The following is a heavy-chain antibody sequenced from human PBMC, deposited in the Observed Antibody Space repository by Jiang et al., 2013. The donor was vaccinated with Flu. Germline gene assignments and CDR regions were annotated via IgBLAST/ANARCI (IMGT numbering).Heavy chain of an antibody. J-gene: IGHJ6*02. CDR3: ACRGDSSGYYSPPIEYYYYGMDV. D-gene: IGHD3-22*01. CDR1: GYTFTSYY. V-gene: IGHV1-46*01. CDR2: INPSGGST. Sequence: GAEVKKPGASVKVSCKASGYTFTSYYMHWVRQAPGQGLEWMGIINPSGGSTSYAQKFQGRVTMTRDTSTSTVYMELSSLRSEDTAVYYCACRGDSSGYYSPPIEYYYYGMDVWGQGTTVTVSS.